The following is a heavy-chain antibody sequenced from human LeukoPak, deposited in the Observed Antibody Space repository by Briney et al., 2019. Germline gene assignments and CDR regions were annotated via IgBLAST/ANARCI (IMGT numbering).Heavy chain of an antibody. D-gene: IGHD5-18*01. Sequence: RTSETLSLTCSVSGDSISTYHWNWIRKPPGRGLEWIGYMQSTGNSNYNPSLRSRVTTFVDTSKNQVALILRSVTAADTAVYFCARDKQHSYGRYFDHWGQGALVTVSS. CDR1: GDSISTYH. J-gene: IGHJ4*02. V-gene: IGHV4-59*01. CDR2: MQSTGNS. CDR3: ARDKQHSYGRYFDH.